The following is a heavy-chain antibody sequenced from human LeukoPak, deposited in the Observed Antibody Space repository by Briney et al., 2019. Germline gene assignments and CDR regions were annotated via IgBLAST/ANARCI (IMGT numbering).Heavy chain of an antibody. CDR1: GFTFSSYA. J-gene: IGHJ6*02. Sequence: GGSLRLSCAASGFTFSSYAMSWVRQAPGKGLEWVSAISGSGGSTYYADSVKGRFTISRDNSKNTLYLQMNSLRAEDTAVYYCAKGSWLASYYYYGMAVWGQGTTGTVSS. CDR2: ISGSGGST. D-gene: IGHD6-19*01. V-gene: IGHV3-23*01. CDR3: AKGSWLASYYYYGMAV.